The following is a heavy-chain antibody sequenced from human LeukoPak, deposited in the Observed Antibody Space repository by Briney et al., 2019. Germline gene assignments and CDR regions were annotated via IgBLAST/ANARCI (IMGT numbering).Heavy chain of an antibody. CDR2: IKQDGSEK. CDR1: GFTFSTYW. Sequence: GGSLRLSCAASGFTFSTYWVSWVRLAPGKGLARVANIKQDGSEKYYVDSMKGRFTISRDNAKNSLYLQMNSLRAEDTAVYYCARDRYGDYGSYFDYWGQGTLVTVSS. V-gene: IGHV3-7*01. J-gene: IGHJ4*02. D-gene: IGHD4-17*01. CDR3: ARDRYGDYGSYFDY.